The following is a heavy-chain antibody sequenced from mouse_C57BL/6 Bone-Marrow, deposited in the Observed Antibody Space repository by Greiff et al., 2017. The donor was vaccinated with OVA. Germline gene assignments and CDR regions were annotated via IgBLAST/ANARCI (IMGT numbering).Heavy chain of an antibody. J-gene: IGHJ2*01. V-gene: IGHV5-4*01. CDR1: GFTFSSYA. Sequence: EVQRVESGGGLVKPGGSLKLSCAASGFTFSSYAMSWVRQTPEKRLEWVATISDGGSYTYYPDNVKGRFTISRDNAKNNLYLQMSHLKSEDTAMYYCARASYYGVDDWGQGTTLTVSS. D-gene: IGHD1-1*01. CDR2: ISDGGSYT. CDR3: ARASYYGVDD.